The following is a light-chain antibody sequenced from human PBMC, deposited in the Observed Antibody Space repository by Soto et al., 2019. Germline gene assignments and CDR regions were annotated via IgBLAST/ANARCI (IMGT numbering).Light chain of an antibody. Sequence: EIVMTQSPATLSVSPGERATLSCRASQSVSSNLAWYQQKPGQAPRLLIYGASTRATGIPARFSGSGSGTDFTLTVSRLEPEDFAVYYCQQYDGLPRTFGQGTKVDIK. CDR1: QSVSSN. CDR2: GAS. CDR3: QQYDGLPRT. J-gene: IGKJ1*01. V-gene: IGKV3-15*01.